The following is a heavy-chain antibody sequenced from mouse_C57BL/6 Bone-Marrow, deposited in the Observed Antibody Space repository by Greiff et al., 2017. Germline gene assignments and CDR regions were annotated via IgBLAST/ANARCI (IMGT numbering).Heavy chain of an antibody. V-gene: IGHV5-9*01. J-gene: IGHJ3*01. CDR2: ISGGGGNT. CDR3: ARLGSTMVTTGFAY. D-gene: IGHD2-2*01. CDR1: GFTFSSYT. Sequence: EVQLVESGGGLVKPGGSLKLSCAASGFTFSSYTMSWVRQTPEKRLEWVATISGGGGNTYYPDSVKGRFTISRDNAKNTLYLQMSSLRSEDTALYYCARLGSTMVTTGFAYWGQGTLVTVSA.